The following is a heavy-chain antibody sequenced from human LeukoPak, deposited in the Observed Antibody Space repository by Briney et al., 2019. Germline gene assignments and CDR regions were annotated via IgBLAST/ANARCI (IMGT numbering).Heavy chain of an antibody. J-gene: IGHJ4*02. D-gene: IGHD4-17*01. CDR2: IYSGGST. CDR3: AKDQNTVATAPFDY. Sequence: GGSPRLSCAASGFTVSSNYMSWVRQAPGKGLEWVSVIYSGGSTYYADSVRGRFTISRDNSKNVLYLQMNSLRAEDTALYYCAKDQNTVATAPFDYWGQGTLVTVSS. V-gene: IGHV3-53*01. CDR1: GFTVSSNY.